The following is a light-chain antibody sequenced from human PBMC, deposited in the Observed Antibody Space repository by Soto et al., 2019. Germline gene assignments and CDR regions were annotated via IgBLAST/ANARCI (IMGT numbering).Light chain of an antibody. CDR1: QSVSSSY. J-gene: IGKJ2*01. V-gene: IGKV3-20*01. Sequence: EIVLTQSPGTLSLSPGERATLSCRASQSVSSSYLAGYQQKPGQAPRLLIYSASSRATGIPDRFSGRGSGTDFTLTISRLEPEDFAVYYCQQYGGSPMYTFGQGTKLEIK. CDR3: QQYGGSPMYT. CDR2: SAS.